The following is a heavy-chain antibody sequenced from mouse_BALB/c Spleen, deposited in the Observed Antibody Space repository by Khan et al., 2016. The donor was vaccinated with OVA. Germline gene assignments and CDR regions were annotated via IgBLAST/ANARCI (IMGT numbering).Heavy chain of an antibody. CDR2: IYPGIFYI. CDR3: TKWATWFFDV. J-gene: IGHJ1*01. V-gene: IGHV1-63*02. Sequence: QVQLKESGVELVRPGSSVKISCKASGYTFTNSWLGWVKQRPGHGLEWIGDIYPGIFYINYNEKFKGKATLTEDTSSSTAYLQLTSLTSEDSAVYFCTKWATWFFDVWGAGTTVTVSS. D-gene: IGHD3-1*01. CDR1: GYTFTNSW.